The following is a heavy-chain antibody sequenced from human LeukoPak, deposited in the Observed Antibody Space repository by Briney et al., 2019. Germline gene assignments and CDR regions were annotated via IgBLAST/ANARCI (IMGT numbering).Heavy chain of an antibody. D-gene: IGHD4-11*01. CDR2: IYYSGST. CDR3: AIHNSPGSADAFDI. CDR1: GVSISSYY. Sequence: SETLSLTCTVSGVSISSYYWSWIRQPPGKGLEWIGYIYYSGSTNYNPSLKGRFTISVDTSKNHFSLKLISVTAADTAVYYCAIHNSPGSADAFDIWGQGTMVTVSS. V-gene: IGHV4-59*08. J-gene: IGHJ3*02.